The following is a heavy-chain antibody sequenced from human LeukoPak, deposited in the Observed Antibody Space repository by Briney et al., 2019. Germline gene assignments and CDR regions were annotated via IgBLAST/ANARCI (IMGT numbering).Heavy chain of an antibody. D-gene: IGHD4-17*01. CDR1: GFTFSSYA. CDR3: ALVTTDRPFDY. CDR2: ISGSGGST. Sequence: GGSLRLSCAASGFTFSSYAMSWVRQAPGKGLEWVSAISGSGGSTYYADSVKGRFTISRDTSKNTLYVQMNSLRAEDTAIYYCALVTTDRPFDYWGQGTLVTVSS. V-gene: IGHV3-23*01. J-gene: IGHJ4*02.